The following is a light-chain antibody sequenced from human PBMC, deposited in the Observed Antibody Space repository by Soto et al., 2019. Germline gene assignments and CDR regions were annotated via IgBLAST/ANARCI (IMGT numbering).Light chain of an antibody. J-gene: IGLJ2*01. CDR1: STDVGANNY. CDR2: DVT. Sequence: QSALTQPASVSGSPGQSITISCTGTSTDVGANNYVSWYQQHPGRAPKVMIYDVTNRPSGGSSRFSGSKSGNTAALTISGLQAEDEAEYYCYAHVDATTGVFSGRTKVTVL. CDR3: YAHVDATTGV. V-gene: IGLV2-14*01.